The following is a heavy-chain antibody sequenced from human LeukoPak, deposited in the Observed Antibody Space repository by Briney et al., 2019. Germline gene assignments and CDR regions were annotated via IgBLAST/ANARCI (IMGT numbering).Heavy chain of an antibody. J-gene: IGHJ4*02. Sequence: ASVKVSCKASGYTFTSYAMHWVRQAPGQRLEWMGWINAGNGNTKYSQKFQGRVTITRDTSASTAYMELSSLRSEDTAVYYCARGFHYDFWSGSYYFDYWGQGTLVTVSS. CDR2: INAGNGNT. CDR3: ARGFHYDFWSGSYYFDY. CDR1: GYTFTSYA. V-gene: IGHV1-3*01. D-gene: IGHD3-3*01.